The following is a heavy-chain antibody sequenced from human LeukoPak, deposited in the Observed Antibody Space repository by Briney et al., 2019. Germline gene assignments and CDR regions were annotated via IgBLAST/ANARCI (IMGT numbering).Heavy chain of an antibody. CDR2: IYTSGST. Sequence: SETLSLTCTVSGGSISSGSYYWSWIRQPAGKGLEWIGRIYTSGSTNYNPSLKNRVTISVDTSKNQFSLKLSSVTAADTAVYYCARVSRRDGYNPGAWYFDLWGRGTLVTVSS. J-gene: IGHJ2*01. D-gene: IGHD5-24*01. CDR3: ARVSRRDGYNPGAWYFDL. CDR1: GGSISSGSYY. V-gene: IGHV4-61*02.